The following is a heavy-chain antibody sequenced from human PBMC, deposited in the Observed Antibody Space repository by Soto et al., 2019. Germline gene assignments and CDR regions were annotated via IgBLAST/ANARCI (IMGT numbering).Heavy chain of an antibody. Sequence: VKVDCHASGGTFSSYAISWVRQAPGQGLEWMGGIIPIFGTANYAQKFQGRVTITADESTSTAYMELSSLRSEDTAVHYCARTLSVAAAGSYYYYGMDVWGQGTTVTVAS. D-gene: IGHD6-13*01. CDR3: ARTLSVAAAGSYYYYGMDV. CDR2: IIPIFGTA. J-gene: IGHJ6*02. V-gene: IGHV1-69*13. CDR1: GGTFSSYA.